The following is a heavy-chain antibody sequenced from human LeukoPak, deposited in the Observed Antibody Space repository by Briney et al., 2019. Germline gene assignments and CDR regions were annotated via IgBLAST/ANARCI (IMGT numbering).Heavy chain of an antibody. CDR3: ARDRWGYSYGGL. D-gene: IGHD5-18*01. CDR2: ISAYNGNT. CDR1: GYTFTSYG. V-gene: IGHV1-18*01. Sequence: ASVKVSCKASGYTFTSYGISWVRQAPGQGLEWMGWISAYNGNTNYAQKLQGRVTMTTDTSTSTAYMELRSLRSDDTAVYYCARDRWGYSYGGLWGQGALVTVSS. J-gene: IGHJ4*02.